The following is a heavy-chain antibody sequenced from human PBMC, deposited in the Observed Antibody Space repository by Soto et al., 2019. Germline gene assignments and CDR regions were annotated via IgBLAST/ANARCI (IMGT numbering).Heavy chain of an antibody. CDR2: IKQDGSEK. J-gene: IGHJ5*02. CDR3: GRDLPSISGRPGGWFDP. V-gene: IGHV3-7*01. CDR1: GFPFSRYW. D-gene: IGHD6-6*01. Sequence: VGSLRLSCAAFGFPFSRYWMSWVRQAPGKGLEWVANIKQDGSEKSYVDSVKGRFSISRDNAKNSLYLQMNSLRAEDTAVYFCGRDLPSISGRPGGWFDPWGQGTLVTVSS.